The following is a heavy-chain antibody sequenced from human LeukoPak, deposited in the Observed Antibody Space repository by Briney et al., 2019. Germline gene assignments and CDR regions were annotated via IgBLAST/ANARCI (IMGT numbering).Heavy chain of an antibody. J-gene: IGHJ4*02. Sequence: SETLSLTCTVSSGSISNSSYFWGWNRQPPGKGLEWIGNMYYSGSTYCNPSLKSRVTISVDTSKSQFSLKLSSVTAADTAIYYCARTVWGLHYFDYWGQGTLVTVSS. CDR3: ARTVWGLHYFDY. V-gene: IGHV4-39*01. D-gene: IGHD1-26*01. CDR2: MYYSGST. CDR1: SGSISNSSYF.